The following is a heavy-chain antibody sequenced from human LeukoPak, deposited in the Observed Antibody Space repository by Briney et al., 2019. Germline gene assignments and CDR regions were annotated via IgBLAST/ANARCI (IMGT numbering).Heavy chain of an antibody. D-gene: IGHD5-18*01. Sequence: SETLSLTCIVSGGSISSYYWNWIRQPPGKGLEWIGYIYYSGSTNYNPSLKSRVTISVDTSRSQFSLKLCSGTAADTAVYFCAGNKSGNRYGTPYHYGMAVWGQGTTVTLPS. CDR2: IYYSGST. CDR3: AGNKSGNRYGTPYHYGMAV. J-gene: IGHJ6*02. CDR1: GGSISSYY. V-gene: IGHV4-59*01.